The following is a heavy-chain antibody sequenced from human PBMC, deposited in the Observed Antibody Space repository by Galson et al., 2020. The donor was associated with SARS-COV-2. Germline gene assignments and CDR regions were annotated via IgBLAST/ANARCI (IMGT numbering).Heavy chain of an antibody. J-gene: IGHJ6*02. V-gene: IGHV1-46*01. Sequence: ASVTVSCKASGYTFTSYYMHWVRQAPRQGPEWMGIINPSGGSPSYAQKFQGRVTMTRDTSTSTVYMELSSLRSEDTAVYYCARDFTTVTTSTYYYGMDVWGQGTTVTVSS. CDR3: ARDFTTVTTSTYYYGMDV. CDR1: GYTFTSYY. CDR2: INPSGGSP. D-gene: IGHD4-4*01.